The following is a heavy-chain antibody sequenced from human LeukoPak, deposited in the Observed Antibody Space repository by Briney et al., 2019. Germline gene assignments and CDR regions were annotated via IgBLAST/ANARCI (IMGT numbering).Heavy chain of an antibody. CDR2: INHSGST. D-gene: IGHD3-3*01. Sequence: PSETLSLTCAVYGGSFSGYYWSWIRQPPGKGLEWIGEINHSGSTNYNPSLKSRVTISVDTSKNQFSLKLSSVTAADTAVYYCARGRITIFGEFIDHWGQGTLVTVSS. V-gene: IGHV4-34*01. J-gene: IGHJ4*02. CDR1: GGSFSGYY. CDR3: ARGRITIFGEFIDH.